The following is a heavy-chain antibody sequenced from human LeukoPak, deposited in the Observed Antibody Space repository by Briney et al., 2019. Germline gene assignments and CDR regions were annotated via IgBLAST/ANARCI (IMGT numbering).Heavy chain of an antibody. D-gene: IGHD3-3*01. CDR2: IYYSGST. V-gene: IGHV4-30-4*01. Sequence: PSETLSLTCTVSGGSISSGDYYWSWIRQPPGKGLEWIGYIYYSGSTYYNPSLKSRVTISVDTSKNQFSLKLSSVTAADTAVYYCAAGVGLGWFDPWGQGTLVTVSS. CDR3: AAGVGLGWFDP. J-gene: IGHJ5*02. CDR1: GGSISSGDYY.